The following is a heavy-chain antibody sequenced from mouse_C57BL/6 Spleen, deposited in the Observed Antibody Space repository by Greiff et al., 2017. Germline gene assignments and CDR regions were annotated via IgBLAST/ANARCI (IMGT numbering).Heavy chain of an antibody. CDR1: GFTFSDYG. CDR3: ARIAYSGSSYGMDY. J-gene: IGHJ2*01. Sequence: EVQLVESGGGLVKPGGSLKLSCAASGFTFSDYGMHWVRQSPEKGLEWVAYISSGSSTIYYADTVKGRFTISRDNAKNTLFLQMTSLRSEDTAMYYCARIAYSGSSYGMDYWGQGTTLTVSS. CDR2: ISSGSSTI. D-gene: IGHD1-1*01. V-gene: IGHV5-17*01.